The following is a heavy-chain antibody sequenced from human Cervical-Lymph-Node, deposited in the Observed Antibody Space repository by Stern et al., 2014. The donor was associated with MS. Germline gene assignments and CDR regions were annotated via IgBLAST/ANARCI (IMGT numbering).Heavy chain of an antibody. CDR3: ARGEYYYGSEDFDY. V-gene: IGHV3-21*01. D-gene: IGHD3-10*01. Sequence: EVQLVESGGGLVKPGGSLRLSCAASGFTFSSYSMNWVRQAPGKGLEWVSAISSSSSYIYYADSVKGRFTISRDNAKNSPYLQMNSLRAEDTAVYYCARGEYYYGSEDFDYWGQGTLVTVSS. CDR2: ISSSSSYI. CDR1: GFTFSSYS. J-gene: IGHJ4*02.